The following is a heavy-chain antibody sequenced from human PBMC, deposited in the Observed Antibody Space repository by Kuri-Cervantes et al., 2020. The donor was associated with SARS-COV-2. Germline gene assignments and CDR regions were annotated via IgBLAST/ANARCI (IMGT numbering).Heavy chain of an antibody. CDR2: ISSNGDST. CDR3: ARGYCSSTSCPPYYYYGMDV. V-gene: IGHV3-64*02. D-gene: IGHD2-2*01. Sequence: GESLKISCAASGFTFSNYAMYWVRQAPGKGLEYVSAISSNGDSTYYADSVKGRFTMSRDNSKNTLYLQMGSLRAEDMAVYYCARGYCSSTSCPPYYYYGMDVWGQGTTVTVSS. CDR1: GFTFSNYA. J-gene: IGHJ6*02.